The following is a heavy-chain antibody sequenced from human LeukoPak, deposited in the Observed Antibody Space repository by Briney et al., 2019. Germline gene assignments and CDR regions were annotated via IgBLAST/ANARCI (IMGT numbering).Heavy chain of an antibody. J-gene: IGHJ4*02. CDR2: ISYDGSNK. V-gene: IGHV3-30-3*01. Sequence: GRSLRLSCAASGFTFSSYAMHWVRQAPGKGLEWVAVISYDGSNKYYADSVKGRFTISRDNSKNTLYLQMNSLRAEDTAVYYCARDGVFLEWLLPDDEYYFDYWGQGTLVTVSS. CDR1: GFTFSSYA. D-gene: IGHD3-3*01. CDR3: ARDGVFLEWLLPDDEYYFDY.